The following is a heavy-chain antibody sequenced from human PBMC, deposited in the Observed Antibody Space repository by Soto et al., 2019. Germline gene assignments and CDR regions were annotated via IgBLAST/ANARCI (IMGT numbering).Heavy chain of an antibody. J-gene: IGHJ5*01. CDR1: GYTFTNHA. CDR2: INAAYGDT. D-gene: IGHD3-10*01. V-gene: IGHV1-3*01. Sequence: QAHLVQSGAEVKKPGASVKIYCETSGYTFTNHAIHWVRQAPGQRLEWMGWINAAYGDTKYSQDFKGRVTFTTDTPARTASMERNSLTSEDTAIYYCAKAGARPPGNWFDSWGQGTLVTVSS. CDR3: AKAGARPPGNWFDS.